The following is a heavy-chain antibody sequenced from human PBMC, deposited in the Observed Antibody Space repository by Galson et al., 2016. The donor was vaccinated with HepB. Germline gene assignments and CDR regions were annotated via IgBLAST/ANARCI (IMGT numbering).Heavy chain of an antibody. D-gene: IGHD5-12*01. V-gene: IGHV3-48*03. CDR2: ISSNGNTI. Sequence: SLRLSCAASGFTFSSYEMNWVRQAPGKGLEWVSYISSNGNTINYADSVKGRFTISRDNAKNSLYLHMNSLRAEDTAVYYCARKGGGYHSWFDYWGPGTLVTVSS. CDR1: GFTFSSYE. J-gene: IGHJ4*02. CDR3: ARKGGGYHSWFDY.